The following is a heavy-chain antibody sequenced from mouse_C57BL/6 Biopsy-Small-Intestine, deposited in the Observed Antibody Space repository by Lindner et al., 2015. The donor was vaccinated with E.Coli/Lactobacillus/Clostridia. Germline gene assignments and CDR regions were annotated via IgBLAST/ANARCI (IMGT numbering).Heavy chain of an antibody. D-gene: IGHD3-1*01. V-gene: IGHV1-26*01. Sequence: SVKVSCKASGYMFTAYYMHWVRQAPGQGLEWMGWIHPNSGGTNYAQKLQGRVTMTRDTSISTAYVELSSLRSDDTAVYYCARGNTAVVKMGAFDIWGQGTMVTVS. CDR3: ARGNTAVVKMGAFDI. CDR2: IHPNSGGT. J-gene: IGHJ3*01. CDR1: GYMFTAYY.